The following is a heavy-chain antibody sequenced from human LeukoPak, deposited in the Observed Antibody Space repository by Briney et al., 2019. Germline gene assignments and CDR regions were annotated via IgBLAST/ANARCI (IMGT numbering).Heavy chain of an antibody. CDR3: ARDSDSSGYGEYYFDY. V-gene: IGHV1-46*01. J-gene: IGHJ4*02. CDR2: INPSGGST. Sequence: GASVKVSCKASGYNFTSYYMHWVRQAPGQGLEWMGVINPSGGSTSYAQKFQGRVTMTRDTSTSTVYMELSSLRSEDTAVYYCARDSDSSGYGEYYFDYWGQGTLVTVSS. D-gene: IGHD3-22*01. CDR1: GYNFTSYY.